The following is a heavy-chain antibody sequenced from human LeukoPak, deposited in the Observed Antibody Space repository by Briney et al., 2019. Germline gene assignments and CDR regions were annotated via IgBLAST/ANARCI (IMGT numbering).Heavy chain of an antibody. CDR1: GGSISSSSYY. D-gene: IGHD3-10*01. Sequence: SETLSLTCTVSGGSISSSSYYWGWIRQPPGKGLEWIGSIYYSGSTYYNPSLKSRVTISVDTSKNQFSLKLSSVTAADTAVYYCARERPFYGSGSYFVRVLDYWGQGTLVTVSS. CDR3: ARERPFYGSGSYFVRVLDY. CDR2: IYYSGST. J-gene: IGHJ4*02. V-gene: IGHV4-39*07.